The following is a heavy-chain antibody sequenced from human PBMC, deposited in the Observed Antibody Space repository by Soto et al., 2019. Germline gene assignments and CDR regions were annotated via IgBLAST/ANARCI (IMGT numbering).Heavy chain of an antibody. Sequence: QAHLVESGGGVVQPGRSLRLSCAASGFTFTSYGMHWVCQAPGTRLEWVAVISYDGGLQHYADSVKGRFTISRDNSKNMVLLQMNSLRDEDTAVYYCVSDRGYGHASVPYSWGQGTLVSVSS. J-gene: IGHJ4*02. V-gene: IGHV3-30*03. CDR1: GFTFTSYG. D-gene: IGHD5-18*01. CDR2: ISYDGGLQ. CDR3: VSDRGYGHASVPYS.